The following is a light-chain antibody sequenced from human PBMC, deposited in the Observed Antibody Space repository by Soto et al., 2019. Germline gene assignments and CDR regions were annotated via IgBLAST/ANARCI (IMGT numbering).Light chain of an antibody. CDR3: QHRSNWPLT. CDR1: QSVSSY. CDR2: DAS. Sequence: IVLAQSPATLWLSPGERATLSCRASQSVSSYLAWYQDKPGQAPRLLIYDASNRATGIPARFSGSGSGTDFTLTISSLEPEDFAVYYCQHRSNWPLTFGGGTKVDIK. V-gene: IGKV3-11*01. J-gene: IGKJ4*01.